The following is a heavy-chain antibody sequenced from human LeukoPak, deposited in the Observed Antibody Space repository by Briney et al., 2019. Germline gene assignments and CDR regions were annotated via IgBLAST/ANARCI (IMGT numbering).Heavy chain of an antibody. Sequence: SETLSLTCTVSGGSTSSSSYYWGWIRQPPGKGLEWIGSIYYSGSTYYNPSLKSRVTISVDTSKNQFSLKLSSVTAADTAVYYCARRGELRYFDWLYAFDPWGQGTLVTVSS. CDR1: GGSTSSSSYY. D-gene: IGHD3-9*01. J-gene: IGHJ5*02. CDR2: IYYSGST. CDR3: ARRGELRYFDWLYAFDP. V-gene: IGHV4-39*01.